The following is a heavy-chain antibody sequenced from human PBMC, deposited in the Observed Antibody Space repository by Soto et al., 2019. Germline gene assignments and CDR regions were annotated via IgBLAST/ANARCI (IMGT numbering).Heavy chain of an antibody. CDR1: GGSISSSNW. CDR3: ARDLGYCSGGSCYDPSAGHYYYYGMDV. V-gene: IGHV4-4*02. CDR2: IYHSGST. Sequence: QVQLQESGPGLVKPSGTLSLTCAVSGGSISSSNWWSWVRQPPGKGLEWIGEIYHSGSTNYNPSLKSRVTISVDKSQHQFSLKVSSVTAADTAVYYCARDLGYCSGGSCYDPSAGHYYYYGMDVWGQGTTVTVSS. J-gene: IGHJ6*02. D-gene: IGHD2-15*01.